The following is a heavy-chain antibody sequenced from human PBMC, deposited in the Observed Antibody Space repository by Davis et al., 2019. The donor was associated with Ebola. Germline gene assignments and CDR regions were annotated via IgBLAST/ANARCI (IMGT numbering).Heavy chain of an antibody. D-gene: IGHD2-15*01. J-gene: IGHJ4*02. CDR3: ARSLYCSGGCYSPEN. CDR1: GGSISSGGYS. CDR2: IYNSGST. V-gene: IGHV4-30-4*07. Sequence: LRLSCAVSGGSISSGGYSWNWIRQTPGKGLEWIGYIYNSGSTYYNPSLKSRLTISLYTSKNQFSLRLSSVTAADTAVYFCARSLYCSGGCYSPENWGQGTLVTVSS.